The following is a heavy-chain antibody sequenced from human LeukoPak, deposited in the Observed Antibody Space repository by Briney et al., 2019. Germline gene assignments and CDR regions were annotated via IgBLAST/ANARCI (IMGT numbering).Heavy chain of an antibody. V-gene: IGHV5-51*01. CDR2: IYPGDSDT. Sequence: GESLKISCKGSGYSFTSYWIGWVRQMPGKGLEWMGIIYPGDSDTRYSPSFQGQVTISADKSISTAYLQWSSLKASDSAMYYCARLAAYESGSNWFDPWGQGTLVTVSS. CDR3: ARLAAYESGSNWFDP. CDR1: GYSFTSYW. D-gene: IGHD1-26*01. J-gene: IGHJ5*02.